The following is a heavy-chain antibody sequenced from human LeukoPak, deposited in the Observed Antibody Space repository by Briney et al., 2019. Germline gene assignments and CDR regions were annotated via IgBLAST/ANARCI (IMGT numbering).Heavy chain of an antibody. D-gene: IGHD3-16*02. CDR3: ARPVGISNRVMEDY. CDR1: GFTFSSYA. CDR2: ISDSGGST. V-gene: IGHV3-23*01. Sequence: GGSLRLSCAASGFTFSSYAMNWVRQAPGKGLEWVSTISDSGGSTYYADSVKGRFIISRDNSKNTLFLQMNSLRAEDTAVYYCARPVGISNRVMEDYWGHGTLVTVSS. J-gene: IGHJ4*01.